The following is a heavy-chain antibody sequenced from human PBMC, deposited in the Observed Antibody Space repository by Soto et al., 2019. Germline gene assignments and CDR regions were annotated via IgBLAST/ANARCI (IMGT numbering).Heavy chain of an antibody. D-gene: IGHD6-13*01. CDR1: GFTFSSYA. J-gene: IGHJ6*02. Sequence: QPGGSLRLSCAASGFTFSSYAMSWIRQAPGEGLEWVSAISGSSDSIYYADSVKGRFTISRDNAKNTLYLQMDSLRDEDTAVYYCARDHGGSTWFVGIYHYFGVDVWGQGTTVTVSS. CDR2: ISGSSDSI. V-gene: IGHV3-48*02. CDR3: ARDHGGSTWFVGIYHYFGVDV.